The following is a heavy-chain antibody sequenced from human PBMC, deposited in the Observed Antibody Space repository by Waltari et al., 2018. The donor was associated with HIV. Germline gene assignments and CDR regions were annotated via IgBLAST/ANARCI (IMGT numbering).Heavy chain of an antibody. Sequence: QLQLRESGPRLVTPLETLAVNCSVSGGSITTYLWNWYRQPPGKGLEWIGYIHSPGRTNYNPSLKSRVTISVDTSKTVFSLQLKSVTAADTAIYYCARGIFGGNPGYWGRGTLITVS. CDR2: IHSPGRT. CDR3: ARGIFGGNPGY. D-gene: IGHD2-15*01. CDR1: GGSITTYL. V-gene: IGHV4-59*01. J-gene: IGHJ4*02.